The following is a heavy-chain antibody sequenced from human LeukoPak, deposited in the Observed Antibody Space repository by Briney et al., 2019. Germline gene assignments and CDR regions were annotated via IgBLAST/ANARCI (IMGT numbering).Heavy chain of an antibody. CDR2: IYPNRGGT. V-gene: IGHV1-2*02. J-gene: IGHJ4*02. D-gene: IGHD3-22*01. Sequence: ASVKLSCKASGYTFTGYYMHWVRQAPGQGLEWMGWIYPNRGGTNYAQKFQSRVTMTRDTSISKVYLELSRLRSDDTAVYYCSREYGYYYDSSGPFDYWGQETLVTVSS. CDR3: SREYGYYYDSSGPFDY. CDR1: GYTFTGYY.